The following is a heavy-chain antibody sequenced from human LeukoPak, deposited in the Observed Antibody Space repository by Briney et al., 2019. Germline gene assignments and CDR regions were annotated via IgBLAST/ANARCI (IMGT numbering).Heavy chain of an antibody. CDR2: ISSSSSYI. CDR3: ASPGAYCSGGSCYPDAFDI. Sequence: GGSLRLSCVASGFTFSTYTMVWVRQAPGKGLEWVSSISSSSSYIFNADSVKGRFSISRDNAKNSLYLQMNSLRAEDTAVYYCASPGAYCSGGSCYPDAFDIWGQGTMVTVSS. J-gene: IGHJ3*02. V-gene: IGHV3-21*01. D-gene: IGHD2-15*01. CDR1: GFTFSTYT.